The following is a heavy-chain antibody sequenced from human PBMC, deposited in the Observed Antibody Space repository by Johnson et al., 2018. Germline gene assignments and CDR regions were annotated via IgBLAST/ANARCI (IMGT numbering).Heavy chain of an antibody. V-gene: IGHV3-23*04. CDR3: AKDETLPGVTFNS. Sequence: VQLVESGGGLVQPGGSLRLSCVASGFTFNNYAMTWVRQAPGRGLDWVAFISGNGITTNYADSVKGRFSIFRDNSRNTVYLQMNSLRAEDTAVYFCAKDETLPGVTFNSWGQGTLVTVYS. J-gene: IGHJ5*02. CDR1: GFTFNNYA. CDR2: ISGNGITT. D-gene: IGHD2-2*01.